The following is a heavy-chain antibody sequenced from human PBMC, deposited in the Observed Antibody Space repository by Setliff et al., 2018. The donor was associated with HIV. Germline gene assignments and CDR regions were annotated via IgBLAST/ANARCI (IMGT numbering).Heavy chain of an antibody. J-gene: IGHJ4*02. CDR2: IDHSGST. Sequence: SETLSLTCAVYGGSFSGYHWSWIRQSPGKGLEWIGEIDHSGSTDDNPSLKSRVTISVDTSKNQFSLKLNSVTAADTALYYCARHVGVEDTAMDYFDCWGQGTLVTVS. D-gene: IGHD5-18*01. CDR3: ARHVGVEDTAMDYFDC. CDR1: GGSFSGYH. V-gene: IGHV4-34*01.